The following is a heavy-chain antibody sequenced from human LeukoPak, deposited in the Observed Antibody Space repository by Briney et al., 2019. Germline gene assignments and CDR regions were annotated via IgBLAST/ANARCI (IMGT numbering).Heavy chain of an antibody. V-gene: IGHV3-23*01. J-gene: IGHJ4*02. CDR1: GFTLSSYA. CDR2: ISVSGNT. D-gene: IGHD2-8*01. Sequence: GGSLRLSCAASGFTLSSYAMSWVRQAPGKGLEWVSAISVSGNTYHADSVKGRFTISRDSSKNTLYLQMNRLRAEDAAVYYCAKSTYWTNPYYFDYWGQGTLVTVSS. CDR3: AKSTYWTNPYYFDY.